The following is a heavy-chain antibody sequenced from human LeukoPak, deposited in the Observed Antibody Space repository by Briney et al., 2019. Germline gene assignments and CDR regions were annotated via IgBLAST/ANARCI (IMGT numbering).Heavy chain of an antibody. V-gene: IGHV3-23*01. Sequence: SGGSLRLSCVASEFTFNNYAMNWVRQAPGKGLEWVAAVSGSGGSTYHADSVRGRFTISRDNSKNTLYLQMSSLRVEDTAVYHCAKGLSASGRFNAFDIWGQGTMATVSS. D-gene: IGHD3-3*01. CDR1: EFTFNNYA. J-gene: IGHJ3*02. CDR2: VSGSGGST. CDR3: AKGLSASGRFNAFDI.